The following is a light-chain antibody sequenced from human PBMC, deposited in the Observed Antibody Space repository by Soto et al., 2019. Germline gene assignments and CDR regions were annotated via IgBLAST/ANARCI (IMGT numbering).Light chain of an antibody. CDR3: SSYTRTATRVE. CDR1: DSDIGGYNY. J-gene: IGLJ2*01. CDR2: DVT. V-gene: IGLV2-14*03. Sequence: QSVLTQPASVSGSPGQSITISCTGTDSDIGGYNYVSWYQHHPGKAPKVLIYDVTDRPSGVSNRFSGSKSGNTASLTISGLQAEDEADYYCSSYTRTATRVEFGGGTKLTVL.